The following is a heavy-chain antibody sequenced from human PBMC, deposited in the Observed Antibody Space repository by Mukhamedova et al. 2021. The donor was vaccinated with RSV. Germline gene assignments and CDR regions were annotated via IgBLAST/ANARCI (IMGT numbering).Heavy chain of an antibody. J-gene: IGHJ4*02. CDR1: GYY. V-gene: IGHV4-34*01. Sequence: GYYWSWIRQPPGKGLEWIGEINHSGSTNYNPSLKSRVTISADKSISTAYLQWSSLKASDTAMYYCARLTYYYDSSGYPPSLDYWGQG. CDR3: ARLTYYYDSSGYPPSLDY. D-gene: IGHD3-22*01. CDR2: INHSGST.